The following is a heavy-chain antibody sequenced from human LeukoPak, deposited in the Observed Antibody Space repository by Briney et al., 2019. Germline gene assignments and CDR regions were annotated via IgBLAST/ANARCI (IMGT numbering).Heavy chain of an antibody. D-gene: IGHD3-10*01. CDR1: GGSISSGDYY. CDR2: IYYSGST. J-gene: IGHJ3*02. V-gene: IGHV4-30-4*01. CDR3: ARTYYYGSGSYYAFDI. Sequence: SQTLSLTCTVSGGSISSGDYYWSWIRQPPGKGLEWIGYIYYSGSTYYNPSLKSRVTISVDTSKNQFSLKLSSVTAADTAVYYCARTYYYGSGSYYAFDIWGQGTMVTVSS.